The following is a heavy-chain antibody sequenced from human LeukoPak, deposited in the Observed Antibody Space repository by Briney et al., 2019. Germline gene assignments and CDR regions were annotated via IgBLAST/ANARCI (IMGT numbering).Heavy chain of an antibody. V-gene: IGHV4-34*01. CDR2: INHSGST. CDR3: ARGSIRLPFDP. D-gene: IGHD3-3*01. CDR1: GGSFSGYY. J-gene: IGHJ5*02. Sequence: SETLSLTCAVYGGSFSGYYWSWIRQPPGKGLEWIGEINHSGSTNYIPSLKSRVTISVDTSKTQFSLKLSSVTAADTAVYYCARGSIRLPFDPWGQGTLVTVSS.